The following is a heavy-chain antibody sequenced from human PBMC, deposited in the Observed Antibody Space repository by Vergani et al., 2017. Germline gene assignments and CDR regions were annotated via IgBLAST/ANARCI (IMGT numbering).Heavy chain of an antibody. CDR3: AGAEYGDLFDY. CDR2: IKQDGSEK. J-gene: IGHJ4*02. V-gene: IGHV3-7*01. D-gene: IGHD4-17*01. Sequence: EVQLVESGGGLVQPGGSLRLSCAASGFTFSSYWMSWVRQAPGKGLEWVANIKQDGSEKYYVDSVKGRFTLSRNHAKNSLYLRMHRLSAEDTAGYYCAGAEYGDLFDYWGQGTLVTVSS. CDR1: GFTFSSYW.